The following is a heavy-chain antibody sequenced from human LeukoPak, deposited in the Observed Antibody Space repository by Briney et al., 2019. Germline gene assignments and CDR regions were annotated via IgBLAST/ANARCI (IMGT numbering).Heavy chain of an antibody. J-gene: IGHJ6*02. D-gene: IGHD4-17*01. Sequence: GGSLRLSCAASGFTFSSYSMNWVRQAPGKGLEWVSSISSSSSYIYYADPVKGRFTISRDNAKNSLYLQMNSLRAEDTAVYYCARKDGDWADYYYYGMDVWGQGTTVTVSS. CDR1: GFTFSSYS. V-gene: IGHV3-21*01. CDR3: ARKDGDWADYYYYGMDV. CDR2: ISSSSSYI.